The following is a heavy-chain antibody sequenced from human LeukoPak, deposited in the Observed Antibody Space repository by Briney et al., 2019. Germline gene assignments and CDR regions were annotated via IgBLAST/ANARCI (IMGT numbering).Heavy chain of an antibody. CDR1: GFTFSSYA. V-gene: IGHV3-23*01. Sequence: GGSLRLSCAASGFTFSSYAMSWVRQAPGKGLEWVSGISAGGDGTYHADPVKGRFTISRDNSKNTLFLQMNNLRAEDTAKYYCAKSLLTTAAGTGRAFDIWGQGTMVTVSS. CDR3: AKSLLTTAAGTGRAFDI. CDR2: ISAGGDGT. D-gene: IGHD2/OR15-2a*01. J-gene: IGHJ3*02.